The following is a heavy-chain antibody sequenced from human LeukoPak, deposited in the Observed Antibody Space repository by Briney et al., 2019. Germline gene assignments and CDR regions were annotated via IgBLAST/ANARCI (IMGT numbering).Heavy chain of an antibody. D-gene: IGHD3-16*01. V-gene: IGHV3-74*03. Sequence: VGSLRLSCVASGFTFSSYWMHWVRHAPGKGLEWVSRVNEDASTITYADSVKGRFTISRENAMNTLYLQMNSLRAEDTAVYYCVRDLILVWTPGDDFDHWGQGTLVTVSS. CDR2: VNEDASTI. CDR3: VRDLILVWTPGDDFDH. CDR1: GFTFSSYW. J-gene: IGHJ4*02.